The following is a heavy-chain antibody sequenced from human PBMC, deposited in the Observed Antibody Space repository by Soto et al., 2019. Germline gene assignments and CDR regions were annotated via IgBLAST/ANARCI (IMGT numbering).Heavy chain of an antibody. CDR2: MNPNSGNT. CDR3: ARGRYYDSSGYCWQDLYYYGMDV. Sequence: QVQLVQSGAEVKKPGASVKVSCKASGYTFTSYDINWVRQATGQGLEWMGWMNPNSGNTGYAQKFQGRVTMTRNTSISTSYMELSSLRSEDTAVYYCARGRYYDSSGYCWQDLYYYGMDVWGQGTTVTVSS. V-gene: IGHV1-8*01. J-gene: IGHJ6*02. D-gene: IGHD3-22*01. CDR1: GYTFTSYD.